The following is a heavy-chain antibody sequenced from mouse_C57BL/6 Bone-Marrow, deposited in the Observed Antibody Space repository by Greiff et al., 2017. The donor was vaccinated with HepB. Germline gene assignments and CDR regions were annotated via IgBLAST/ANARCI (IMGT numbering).Heavy chain of an antibody. CDR2: IDPSDSYT. D-gene: IGHD1-1*01. V-gene: IGHV1-50*01. J-gene: IGHJ2*01. CDR1: GYTFTSYW. Sequence: QVQLQQPGAELVKPGASVKLSCKASGYTFTSYWMQWVKQRPGQGLEWIGEIDPSDSYTNYNQKFKGKATLTVDTSSSTAYMQLSSLTSEDSAVYYCARYCYGSYDFDYWGQGTTLTVSS. CDR3: ARYCYGSYDFDY.